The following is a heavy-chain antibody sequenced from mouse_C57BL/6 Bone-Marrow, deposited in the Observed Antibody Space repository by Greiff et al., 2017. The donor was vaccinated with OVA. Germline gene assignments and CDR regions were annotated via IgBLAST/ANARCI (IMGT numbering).Heavy chain of an antibody. V-gene: IGHV6-6*01. CDR2: IRNKANNHAT. J-gene: IGHJ4*01. Sequence: EVQGVESGGGLVQPGGSMKLSCAASGFTFSDAWMDWVRQSPEKGLEWVAEIRNKANNHATYYAESVQGRFTISRDDSKSSVYLQMNSLRAEDTGIYYCTRDSNPYYAIDYWGQGTSVTVSS. CDR3: TRDSNPYYAIDY. CDR1: GFTFSDAW. D-gene: IGHD2-5*01.